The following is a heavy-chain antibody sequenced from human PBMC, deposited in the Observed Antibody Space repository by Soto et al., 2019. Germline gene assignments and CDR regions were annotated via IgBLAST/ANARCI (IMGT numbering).Heavy chain of an antibody. CDR3: ASTSPDIVLVPAAMGGYYYYYGMDV. J-gene: IGHJ6*02. CDR1: GGTFSSYA. V-gene: IGHV1-69*13. CDR2: IIPIFGTA. D-gene: IGHD2-2*01. Sequence: SVKVSCKASGGTFSSYAISWVRQAPGQGLEWMGGIIPIFGTANYAQKFQGRVTITADESTSTAYMELSSLRSEDTAVYYCASTSPDIVLVPAAMGGYYYYYGMDVWGQGTTVTVSS.